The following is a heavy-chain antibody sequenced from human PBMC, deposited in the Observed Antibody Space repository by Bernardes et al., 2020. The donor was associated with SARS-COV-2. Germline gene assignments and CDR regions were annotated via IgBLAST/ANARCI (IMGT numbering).Heavy chain of an antibody. CDR1: GYTFTSYD. V-gene: IGHV1-8*01. Sequence: ASVKVSCKASGYTFTSYDINWVRQATGQGLEWMGWMNPNSGNTGYAQKFQGRVTMTRNTSISTAYMELSSLRSEDTAVYYCARMLGGELLFPRRYYYYGMDVWGQGTTVTVSS. J-gene: IGHJ6*02. CDR2: MNPNSGNT. CDR3: ARMLGGELLFPRRYYYYGMDV. D-gene: IGHD1-26*01.